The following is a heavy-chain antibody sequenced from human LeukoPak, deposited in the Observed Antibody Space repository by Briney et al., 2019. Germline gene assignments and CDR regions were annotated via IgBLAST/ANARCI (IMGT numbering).Heavy chain of an antibody. CDR1: GFTFSSYW. CDR3: AKIAAVHFDYYGMDV. V-gene: IGHV3-23*03. J-gene: IGHJ6*02. Sequence: GGSLRLSCAASGFTFSSYWMNWVRQAPGKGLEWVSVIYSGGSTYYADSVKGRFTISRDNSKNTLYLQMNSLRAEDTAVYYCAKIAAVHFDYYGMDVWGQGTTVTVSS. CDR2: IYSGGST. D-gene: IGHD6-13*01.